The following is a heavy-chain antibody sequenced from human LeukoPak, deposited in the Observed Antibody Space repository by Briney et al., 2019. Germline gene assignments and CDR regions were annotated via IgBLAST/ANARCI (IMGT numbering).Heavy chain of an antibody. Sequence: SETLSLTCTVSGGSISSYYWSWIRQPPGKGLEWIGNIYNSGTTDYNPSLKSRLTITADTSKNQFSLKLGSVTAADTAVYYCARDKSGYSGYDLNWFDPWGQGTLVTVSS. CDR1: GGSISSYY. CDR3: ARDKSGYSGYDLNWFDP. CDR2: IYNSGTT. V-gene: IGHV4-59*01. D-gene: IGHD5-12*01. J-gene: IGHJ5*02.